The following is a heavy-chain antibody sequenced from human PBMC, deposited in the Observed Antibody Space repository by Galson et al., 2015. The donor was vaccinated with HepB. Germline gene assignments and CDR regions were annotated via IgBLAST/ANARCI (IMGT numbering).Heavy chain of an antibody. Sequence: SETLSLTCTVSGGSIRSGSYYWGWVRQPPGKGLEWIGSLYYTGSTYYNPSLKSRVTISADTSKNHFFLTLTSATAADTAVYYYARQGPNLHWYFEDWGQGTLVTVTS. V-gene: IGHV4-39*01. J-gene: IGHJ4*02. CDR2: LYYTGST. CDR1: GGSIRSGSYY. D-gene: IGHD1-1*01. CDR3: ARQGPNLHWYFED.